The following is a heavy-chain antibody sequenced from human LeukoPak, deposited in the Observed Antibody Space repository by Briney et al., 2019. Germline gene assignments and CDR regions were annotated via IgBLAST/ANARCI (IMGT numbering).Heavy chain of an antibody. D-gene: IGHD3-10*01. V-gene: IGHV4-30-4*01. J-gene: IGHJ5*02. CDR3: ARHITMVRGAGLDP. CDR1: GGSISSDEYY. CDR2: IYYTGIT. Sequence: SQTLSLTCTVSGGSISSDEYYCSWLRQPPGKGLEWIGYIYYTGITYYNPSLKSRATISVDTSKNQFYLKLTTVTAADTAVYYCARHITMVRGAGLDPWGQGTLVTVSS.